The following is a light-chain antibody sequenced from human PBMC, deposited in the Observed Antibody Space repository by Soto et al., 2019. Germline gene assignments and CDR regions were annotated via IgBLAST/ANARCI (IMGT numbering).Light chain of an antibody. Sequence: EIVLTQSPGTLSLSPGETATVSCRATESLITKALAWYQQKPGQAPRLLIYGAFTRDAAIPDRFNGSGSGTDFALTISRLELEDSAVYYRQQYGVSPLTFGPGXXXXI. V-gene: IGKV3-20*01. CDR1: ESLITKA. CDR2: GAF. CDR3: QQYGVSPLT. J-gene: IGKJ3*01.